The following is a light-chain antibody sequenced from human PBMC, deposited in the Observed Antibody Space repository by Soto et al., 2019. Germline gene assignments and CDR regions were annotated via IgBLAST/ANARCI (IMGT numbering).Light chain of an antibody. CDR2: GAS. CDR1: QSASSSY. CDR3: QPYSSSPVT. Sequence: EIVLTQSPGTLSLSPGERATLSCRASQSASSSYLAWYQQKPGQAPRLLIYGASSRATGIPDRFSGSGSGTDFTLTISRLEPEDFAVYYCQPYSSSPVTFGQGTKVELQ. J-gene: IGKJ1*01. V-gene: IGKV3-20*01.